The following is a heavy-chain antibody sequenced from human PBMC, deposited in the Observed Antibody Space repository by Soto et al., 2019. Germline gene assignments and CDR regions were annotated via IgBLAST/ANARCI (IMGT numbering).Heavy chain of an antibody. J-gene: IGHJ4*02. CDR2: IPSGSGTI. CDR1: GFTFSYHN. V-gene: IGHV3-48*01. CDR3: TREMGAPPARGFDY. Sequence: GGSLRLSCASSGFTFSYHNMNWVRQAPGKGLEWISYIPSGSGTIYYADSVKGRFTISRDNAKSSLYLQMNSLRAEDTAVYYCTREMGAPPARGFDYWGQGALVTVSS. D-gene: IGHD2-8*01.